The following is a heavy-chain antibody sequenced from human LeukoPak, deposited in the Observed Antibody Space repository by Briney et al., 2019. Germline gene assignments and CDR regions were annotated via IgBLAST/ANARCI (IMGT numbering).Heavy chain of an antibody. J-gene: IGHJ4*02. D-gene: IGHD3-22*01. V-gene: IGHV3-20*04. CDR1: GFNFDDYG. CDR3: AGVPYYYDSSGYYFDY. Sequence: GGSLRLSRAVSGFNFDDYGMSWVRQAPGKGLEWVSGINWNGGSTGYADSVKGRFTISRDNAKNSLYLQMNSLRAEDTALYYCAGVPYYYDSSGYYFDYWGQGTLVTVSS. CDR2: INWNGGST.